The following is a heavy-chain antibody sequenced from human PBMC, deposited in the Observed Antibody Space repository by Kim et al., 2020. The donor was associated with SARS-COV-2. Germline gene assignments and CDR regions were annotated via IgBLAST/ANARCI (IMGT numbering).Heavy chain of an antibody. V-gene: IGHV3-74*01. J-gene: IGHJ4*02. Sequence: TNYRDYEKGRFTISRDNAKNTLYLQMTSLRAEDTAIYYCARPLYDYVWGTYWGQGTLVTVSS. CDR3: ARPLYDYVWGTY. D-gene: IGHD3-16*01. CDR2: T.